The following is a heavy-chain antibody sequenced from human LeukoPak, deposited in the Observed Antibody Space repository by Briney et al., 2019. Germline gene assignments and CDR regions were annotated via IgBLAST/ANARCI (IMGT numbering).Heavy chain of an antibody. CDR3: ARDLSPYYDFWSGYSPYYYYGMDV. V-gene: IGHV4-59*01. CDR1: GGSISSYY. J-gene: IGHJ6*02. CDR2: ICYSGST. Sequence: SETLSLTCTVSGGSISSYYWSWIRQPPGKGLEWIGYICYSGSTNYNPSLKSRVTISVDTSKNQFSLKLSSVTAADTAVYYCARDLSPYYDFWSGYSPYYYYGMDVWGQGTTVTVSS. D-gene: IGHD3-3*01.